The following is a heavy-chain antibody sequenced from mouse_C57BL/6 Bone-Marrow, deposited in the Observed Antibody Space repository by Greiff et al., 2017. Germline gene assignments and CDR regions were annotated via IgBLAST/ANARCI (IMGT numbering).Heavy chain of an antibody. Sequence: QVQLQQPGAELVKPGASVKLSCKASGYTFTSYWMHWVKQRPGQGLEWIGMIHPNSGSTNYNEKFKSKATLTVDKSSSTAYMQLSSLKSEDSAVYYCARITTVVARYYFDYWGQGTTLTVSS. CDR3: ARITTVVARYYFDY. J-gene: IGHJ2*01. V-gene: IGHV1-64*01. D-gene: IGHD1-1*01. CDR2: IHPNSGST. CDR1: GYTFTSYW.